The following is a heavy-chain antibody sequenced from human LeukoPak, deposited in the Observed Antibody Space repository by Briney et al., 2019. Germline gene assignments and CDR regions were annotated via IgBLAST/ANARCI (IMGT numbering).Heavy chain of an antibody. CDR2: INPSGGNT. J-gene: IGHJ4*02. CDR1: GYTFTSYY. Sequence: ASVKVSCKASGYTFTSYYMHWVRQAPGQGLEWMGIINPSGGNTSYAQKFQGRVTMTRDTSTSTVYMELSSLRSEDTAVYYCARDGSPQDDILTALTFDYWGQGTLVTVSS. CDR3: ARDGSPQDDILTALTFDY. D-gene: IGHD3-9*01. V-gene: IGHV1-46*01.